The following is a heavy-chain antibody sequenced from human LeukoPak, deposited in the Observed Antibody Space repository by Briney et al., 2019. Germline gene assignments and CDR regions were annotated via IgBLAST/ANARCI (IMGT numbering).Heavy chain of an antibody. V-gene: IGHV3-53*01. CDR1: GFTVSSNY. J-gene: IGHJ4*02. Sequence: GGSLRLSCAASGFTVSSNYMSWVRQAPGKGLEWVSVIYSGGSTYYADSVKGRFTISRDNSKNTLYLQMNSLRAEDTAVYYCARSIGYCSGGSCYSYYFDYWGQGTLVTVSS. CDR3: ARSIGYCSGGSCYSYYFDY. D-gene: IGHD2-15*01. CDR2: IYSGGST.